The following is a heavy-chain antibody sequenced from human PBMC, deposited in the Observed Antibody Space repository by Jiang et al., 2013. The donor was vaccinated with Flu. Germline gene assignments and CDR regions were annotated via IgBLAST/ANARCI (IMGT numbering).Heavy chain of an antibody. CDR1: GDSVSSNSAA. D-gene: IGHD3-22*01. CDR3: ARAKDDYYDSSGYYYARRRYMDV. Sequence: QTLSLTCAISGDSVSSNSAAWNWIRQSPSRGLEWLGRTYYRSKWYNDYAVSVKSRITINPDTSKNQFSLQLNSVTPEDTAVYYCARAKDDYYDSSGYYYARRRYMDVWGKGTTVTVSS. J-gene: IGHJ6*03. V-gene: IGHV6-1*01. CDR2: TYYRSKWYN.